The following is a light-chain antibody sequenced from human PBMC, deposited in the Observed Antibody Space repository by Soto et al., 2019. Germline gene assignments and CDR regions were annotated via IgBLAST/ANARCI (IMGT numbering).Light chain of an antibody. J-gene: IGLJ3*02. V-gene: IGLV1-44*01. Sequence: QSVLTQAPSASGTPGQRVTISCSGSSSNIGSNTVSWYQQVPGTAPKVLIYSNDQMPSGVPDRFSGSKSGTSASLAIGGLQSEDESDYYCAAWDGSLSGWVFGGGTKLTVL. CDR1: SSNIGSNT. CDR2: SND. CDR3: AAWDGSLSGWV.